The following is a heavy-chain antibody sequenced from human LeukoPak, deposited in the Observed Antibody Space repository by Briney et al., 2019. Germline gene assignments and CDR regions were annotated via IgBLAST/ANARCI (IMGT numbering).Heavy chain of an antibody. J-gene: IGHJ3*02. Sequence: SETLSLTCTVSGGSISSSIYYWGWIRQPPGKGLEWIGSIYYSGRPYYNPSLKSRVTISVDTSKNQFSLKLSSVTAADTAVYYCARHHRDLRAGATVTTYDAFDIWGQGTMVTVSS. CDR1: GGSISSSIYY. D-gene: IGHD4-11*01. V-gene: IGHV4-39*01. CDR3: ARHHRDLRAGATVTTYDAFDI. CDR2: IYYSGRP.